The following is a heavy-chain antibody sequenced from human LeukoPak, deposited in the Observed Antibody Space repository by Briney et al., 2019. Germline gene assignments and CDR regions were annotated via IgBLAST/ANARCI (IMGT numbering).Heavy chain of an antibody. Sequence: GASVKVSCKASGYTFTSYGISWVRQAPGQGLEWMGWISAYNGNTNYAQKLQGRVTMTTDTSTSTAYMELRSLRSDDTAVYYCATVSPDLVAAPRYHFDYWGQGTLVTVSS. J-gene: IGHJ4*02. V-gene: IGHV1-18*01. CDR3: ATVSPDLVAAPRYHFDY. CDR2: ISAYNGNT. CDR1: GYTFTSYG. D-gene: IGHD2-15*01.